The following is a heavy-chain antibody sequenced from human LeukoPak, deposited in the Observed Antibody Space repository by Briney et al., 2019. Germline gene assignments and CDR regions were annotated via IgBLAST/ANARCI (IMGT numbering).Heavy chain of an antibody. V-gene: IGHV3-7*01. CDR3: ARKNGLDY. CDR1: GFTFSNYW. Sequence: GGSLRLSCVASGFTFSNYWMSWVRQAPGKGLEWVANIKQDGSTIYYVGSVKGRFTISRDNAKNSLYLQMNSLRAEDTAVYYCARKNGLDYWGQGTLVTVSS. J-gene: IGHJ4*02. CDR2: IKQDGSTI.